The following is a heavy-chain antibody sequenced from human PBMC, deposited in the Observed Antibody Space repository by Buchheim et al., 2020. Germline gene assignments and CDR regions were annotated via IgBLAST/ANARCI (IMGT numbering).Heavy chain of an antibody. CDR1: GGSFSGYY. J-gene: IGHJ4*02. D-gene: IGHD3-10*01. CDR3: ARATKLWFGDEDY. Sequence: QVQLQQWGAGLLKPSETLSLTCAVYGGSFSGYYWSWIRQPPGKGLEWIGEINHSGSTNYNPSLKSRVTISVDTSKNQFSLKLSSVTAADTAVYYCARATKLWFGDEDYWGQGTL. V-gene: IGHV4-34*01. CDR2: INHSGST.